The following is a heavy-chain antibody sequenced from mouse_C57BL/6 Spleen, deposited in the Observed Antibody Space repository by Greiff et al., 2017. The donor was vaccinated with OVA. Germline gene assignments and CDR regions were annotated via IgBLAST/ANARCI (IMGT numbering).Heavy chain of an antibody. Sequence: EVKLVESGPGLVKPSQSLSLTCSVTGYSITSGYYWNWIRQFPGNKLEWMGYISYDGSNNYNPSLKNRISITRDTSKNQFFLKLNSVTTEDTATYYCARGLLGGFWFDYWGQGTTLTVSS. CDR1: GYSITSGYY. V-gene: IGHV3-6*01. CDR3: ARGLLGGFWFDY. CDR2: ISYDGSN. D-gene: IGHD1-1*01. J-gene: IGHJ2*01.